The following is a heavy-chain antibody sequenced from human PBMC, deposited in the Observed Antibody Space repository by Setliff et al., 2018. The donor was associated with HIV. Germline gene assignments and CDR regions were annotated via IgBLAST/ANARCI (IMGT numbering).Heavy chain of an antibody. Sequence: SETLSLTCTVSGGSISTYYWTWIRQPPGKGLEWIGYIYTSGSTSYNPSLKSRLTISPDTSKNQFSLKLSSVTAADTAVYYCARQERYCTSADCYRYFNYWGQGTLVTVSS. D-gene: IGHD2-2*02. CDR1: GGSISTYY. CDR2: IYTSGST. J-gene: IGHJ4*02. CDR3: ARQERYCTSADCYRYFNY. V-gene: IGHV4-4*09.